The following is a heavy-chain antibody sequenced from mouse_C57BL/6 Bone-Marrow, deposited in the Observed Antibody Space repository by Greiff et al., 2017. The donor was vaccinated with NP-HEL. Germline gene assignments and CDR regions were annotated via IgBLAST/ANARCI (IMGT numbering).Heavy chain of an antibody. CDR1: GFSLTSYA. D-gene: IGHD3-1*01. V-gene: IGHV2-9-1*01. CDR2: IWPGGGT. Sequence: VQLQQSGPGLVAPSQSLSITCTVSGFSLTSYAISWVRQPPGKGLEWLGVIWPGGGTNYNSAPKSRLSISKDNSKSQVFLKMNRLQTDDTARYYCARKSRHWYYCDYWGKGTTLTVSS. J-gene: IGHJ2*01. CDR3: ARKSRHWYYCDY.